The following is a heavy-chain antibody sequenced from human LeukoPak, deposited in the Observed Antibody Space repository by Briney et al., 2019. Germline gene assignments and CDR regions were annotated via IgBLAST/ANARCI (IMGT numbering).Heavy chain of an antibody. V-gene: IGHV3-43*02. CDR1: GFTFRTYA. CDR2: INGDGLTA. Sequence: PGGSLRLSCAASGFTFRTYALNWVRQAPGKGLEWVSLINGDGLTAHYGDSVRGRFTISRNNSKNSLYLQMNGLTTEDTAFYYCAKGLHGVSFSFDYWGRGTLVTVSS. J-gene: IGHJ4*02. CDR3: AKGLHGVSFSFDY. D-gene: IGHD5-24*01.